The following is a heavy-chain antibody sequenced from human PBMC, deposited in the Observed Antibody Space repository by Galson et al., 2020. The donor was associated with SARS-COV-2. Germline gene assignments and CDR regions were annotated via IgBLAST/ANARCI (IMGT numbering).Heavy chain of an antibody. CDR2: ISWNSGSI. CDR3: AKEFSGSYSA. D-gene: IGHD1-26*01. Sequence: GGSLRLSCAASGFTFDDYAMHWVRQAPGKGLEWVSGISWNSGSIGYADSVKGRFTISRDNAKNSLYLQMNSLRAEDTALYYCAKEFSGSYSAWGQGTLVTVSS. CDR1: GFTFDDYA. J-gene: IGHJ5*02. V-gene: IGHV3-9*01.